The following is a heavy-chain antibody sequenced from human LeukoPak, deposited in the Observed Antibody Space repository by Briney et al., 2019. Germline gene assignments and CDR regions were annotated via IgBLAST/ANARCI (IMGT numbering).Heavy chain of an antibody. CDR2: ISSSSSTM. Sequence: GGSLRLSCAASGFTFSTYTMNWVRQAPGKGLERVSYISSSSSTMYYADSVKGRFTISRDNAKNSLYLQMNSLRDEDTAVCYCARNYGSGRYGMDVWGQGTTVTVSS. CDR3: ARNYGSGRYGMDV. J-gene: IGHJ6*02. CDR1: GFTFSTYT. V-gene: IGHV3-48*02. D-gene: IGHD3-10*01.